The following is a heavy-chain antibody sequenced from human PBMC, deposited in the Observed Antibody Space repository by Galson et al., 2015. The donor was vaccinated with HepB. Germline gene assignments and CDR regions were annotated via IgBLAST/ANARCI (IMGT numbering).Heavy chain of an antibody. J-gene: IGHJ6*03. V-gene: IGHV3-15*01. CDR3: RCQYCSSTSYERDYYMDV. CDR1: GFTFSNAW. D-gene: IGHD2-2*01. Sequence: SLRLSCAASGFTFSNAWMNWVRQAPGKGLEWVGRIKSKTDGGTTDYAAPVKGRFTISRDDSKNTLYLQMNSLKTEDTAVYYCRCQYCSSTSYERDYYMDVWGKGTTVTVSS. CDR2: IKSKTDGGTT.